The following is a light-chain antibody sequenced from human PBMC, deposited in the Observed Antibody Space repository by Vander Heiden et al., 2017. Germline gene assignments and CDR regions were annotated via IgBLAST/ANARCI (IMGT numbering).Light chain of an antibody. Sequence: SYELTQQPSVSVPPGQTASITCSGDKLGDKYACWYQQKPGQSPVLVIYQDSKRPSGIPERFSGSNSGNTATLTISGTQAMDEADYYCQAWDSSYVVFGGGTKLTVL. J-gene: IGLJ2*01. CDR1: KLGDKY. V-gene: IGLV3-1*01. CDR2: QDS. CDR3: QAWDSSYVV.